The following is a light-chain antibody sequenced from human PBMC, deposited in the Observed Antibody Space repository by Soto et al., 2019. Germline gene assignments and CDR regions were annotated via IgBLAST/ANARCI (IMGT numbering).Light chain of an antibody. Sequence: EIVLTQSPGTLSLSPGAIATLSCRASQSVSSSYLAWYQQKPGQAPRPLIYGASSRAIGIPDRFSGSGSGTDFTLTISRLEPEDFAVYYCQQYGSSPWTFGQGTKVEIK. J-gene: IGKJ1*01. V-gene: IGKV3-20*01. CDR3: QQYGSSPWT. CDR2: GAS. CDR1: QSVSSSY.